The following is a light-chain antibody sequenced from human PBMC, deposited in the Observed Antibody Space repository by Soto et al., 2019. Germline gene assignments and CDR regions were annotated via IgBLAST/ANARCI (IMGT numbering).Light chain of an antibody. V-gene: IGLV2-23*01. Sequence: QSALTQPASVSGSPGQSITISCTGTSSDVGSYNLVSWYQQHPGKAPKLMICEGSKRPSGVSNRFSVSKSGNTASLTISGLQAEEEADYYCCSYAGSSTSVIFGGGTKLTVL. CDR1: SSDVGSYNL. J-gene: IGLJ2*01. CDR3: CSYAGSSTSVI. CDR2: EGS.